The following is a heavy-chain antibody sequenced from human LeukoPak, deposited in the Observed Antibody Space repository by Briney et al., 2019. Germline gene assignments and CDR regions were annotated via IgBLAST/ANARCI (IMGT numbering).Heavy chain of an antibody. J-gene: IGHJ4*02. CDR3: AKDYPVVTAIPGYFDY. D-gene: IGHD2-21*02. V-gene: IGHV3-21*01. CDR1: GFTFSSYS. CDR2: ISSSSSYI. Sequence: PGGSLRLSCAASGFTFSSYSMNWVRQAPGKGLEWVSSISSSSSYIYYADSVKGRFTISRDNAKNSLYLQMNSLRAEDTAVYYCAKDYPVVTAIPGYFDYWGQGTLVTVSS.